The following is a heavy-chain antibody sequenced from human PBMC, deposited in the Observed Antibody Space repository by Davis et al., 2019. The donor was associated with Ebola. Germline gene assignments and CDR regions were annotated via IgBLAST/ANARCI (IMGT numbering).Heavy chain of an antibody. J-gene: IGHJ4*02. Sequence: MPSETLSLTCAVSGGSISSGGYYWSWIRQPPGTGLEWIGYIYSSGSTNYKPSLKSRLTISVDTSKNPFSLQLNSVTPEDTAVYYCARDPTKWELLRFGPYYFDYWGQGTLVTVSS. CDR2: IYSSGST. CDR3: ARDPTKWELLRFGPYYFDY. D-gene: IGHD1-26*01. V-gene: IGHV4-61*08. CDR1: GGSISSGGYY.